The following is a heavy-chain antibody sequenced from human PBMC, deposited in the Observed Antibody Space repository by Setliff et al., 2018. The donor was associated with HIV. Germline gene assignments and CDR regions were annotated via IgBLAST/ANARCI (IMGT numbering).Heavy chain of an antibody. CDR2: INAGNGKT. D-gene: IGHD6-19*01. CDR1: GYTFTSYA. CDR3: ARVRYSSAWTIIDDAFDI. J-gene: IGHJ3*02. Sequence: ASVKVSCKASGYTFTSYAMHWVRQAPGQRLEWMGWINAGNGKTKYSQKLQGRVTITRDTSASTVHMELSSLRSEDTAVYYCARVRYSSAWTIIDDAFDIWGQGTTVTVSS. V-gene: IGHV1-3*01.